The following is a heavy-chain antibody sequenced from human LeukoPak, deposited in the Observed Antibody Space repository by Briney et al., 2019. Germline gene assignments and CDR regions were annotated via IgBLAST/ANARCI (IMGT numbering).Heavy chain of an antibody. Sequence: PSETLSLTCTVSGDSISNFYWNWIWQSPGKGLEWIGNIHYSGSSVYNPSLKSRGTISIDTSRKQFFLKLSSVTAADTAVYFCALAPNSNWFDFWGPGTLVTVSS. V-gene: IGHV4-59*08. D-gene: IGHD2-8*01. CDR1: GDSISNFY. CDR3: ALAPNSNWFDF. J-gene: IGHJ5*01. CDR2: IHYSGSS.